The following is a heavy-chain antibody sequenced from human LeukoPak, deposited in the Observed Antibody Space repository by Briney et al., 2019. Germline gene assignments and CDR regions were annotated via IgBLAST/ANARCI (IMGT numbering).Heavy chain of an antibody. J-gene: IGHJ4*02. CDR3: VRSPTSGTYYNRPYYFDY. CDR1: GYTFTAYL. V-gene: IGHV1-2*02. Sequence: GASVKVSCKASGYTFTAYLLHWVRQAPGQGLEWMGWINPNRGETDYAQNFQSRVTMTRDTSINTAYMDLNRLRPDDTAVYYCVRSPTSGTYYNRPYYFDYWGQGTLVTVSS. CDR2: INPNRGET. D-gene: IGHD3-10*01.